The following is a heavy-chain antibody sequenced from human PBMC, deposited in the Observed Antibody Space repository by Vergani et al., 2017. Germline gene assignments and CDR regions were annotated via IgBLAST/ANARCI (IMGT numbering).Heavy chain of an antibody. J-gene: IGHJ4*02. D-gene: IGHD2-8*01. CDR2: ISGSISYV. CDR1: GFSFSSYS. V-gene: IGHV3-21*02. Sequence: EVQLVESGGGLVKPGGSLRLSCAASGFSFSSYSMNWVRQAPGKGLEWVASISGSISYVFYRDSVEGRFTITRDNAKKSVYLQMNSLRAEDTAMYFCARGLWDCTHIRCSPPSYWGQGTQVTVSS. CDR3: ARGLWDCTHIRCSPPSY.